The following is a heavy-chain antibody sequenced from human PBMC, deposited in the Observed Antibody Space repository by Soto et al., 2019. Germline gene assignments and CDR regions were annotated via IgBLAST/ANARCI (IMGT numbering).Heavy chain of an antibody. CDR3: AASDSSSWQHDY. CDR2: IIPIFETA. D-gene: IGHD6-13*01. J-gene: IGHJ4*02. CDR1: GDSFSSYA. V-gene: IGHV1-69*01. Sequence: QVQLVQSGAELKKPGSSVRVSCKISGDSFSSYAISWVRQAPGEGLEWVGGIIPIFETANYAQKFQGRVTITAVESTTTAYMVVTRLRPEDTAIFYCAASDSSSWQHDYWGQGTLITVSS.